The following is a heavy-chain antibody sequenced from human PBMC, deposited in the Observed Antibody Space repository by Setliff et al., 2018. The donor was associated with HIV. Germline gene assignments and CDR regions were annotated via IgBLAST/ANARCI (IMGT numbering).Heavy chain of an antibody. CDR3: ARTEDYSYGDAPFDY. CDR2: MYTTGST. J-gene: IGHJ4*01. CDR1: GGSISSGYYY. Sequence: SETLSLTCTVSGGSISSGYYYWSWVRQPAGKGLEWIGRMYTTGSTNYNSSLKSRVTISGDTSKNHFSLKLSSVTAADTAVYYCARTEDYSYGDAPFDYWGHGTLVTVSS. V-gene: IGHV4-61*02. D-gene: IGHD5-18*01.